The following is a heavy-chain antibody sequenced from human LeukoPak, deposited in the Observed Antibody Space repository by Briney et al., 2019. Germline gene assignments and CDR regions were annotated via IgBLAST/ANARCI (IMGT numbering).Heavy chain of an antibody. CDR3: ARGGASSRYFGY. CDR2: VSYSGDT. Sequence: SETLSLTCTVSGGSISGHFWSWIRQPPGKGLEWIGFVSYSGDTNYSPAFNGRVTISLDTSKSQFSLNLNSVTAADTAVYFCARGGASSRYFGYWGQGTLVTVSS. D-gene: IGHD1-26*01. J-gene: IGHJ4*02. CDR1: GGSISGHF. V-gene: IGHV4-59*11.